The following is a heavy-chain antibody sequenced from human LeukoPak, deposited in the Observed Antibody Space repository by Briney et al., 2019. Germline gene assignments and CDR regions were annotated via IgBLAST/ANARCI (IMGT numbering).Heavy chain of an antibody. J-gene: IGHJ6*02. CDR1: GYTFTRYY. CDR2: INPNSGGT. D-gene: IGHD6-13*01. V-gene: IGHV1-2*02. Sequence: ASVKVSCKASGYTFTRYYMHWVRQAPGQGLEWMGWINPNSGGTNYAQKFQGRVTMTRDTSTSTAYMELSRLRSDDTAVYYCARGPNSSSWSGYYYYGMDVWGQGTTVTVSS. CDR3: ARGPNSSSWSGYYYYGMDV.